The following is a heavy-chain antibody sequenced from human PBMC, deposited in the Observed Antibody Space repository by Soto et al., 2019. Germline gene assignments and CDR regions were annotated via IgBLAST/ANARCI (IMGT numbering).Heavy chain of an antibody. CDR2: INPSGGST. CDR1: GYTFTSYY. J-gene: IGHJ4*02. V-gene: IGHV1-46*01. CDR3: ARDLRIAVAGTKPDY. Sequence: GASVKVSCKASGYTFTSYYMHWVRQAPGQGLEWMGIINPSGGSTNYAQKFQGRVTMTRDTSTSTVYMELSSLRSEDTAVYYCARDLRIAVAGTKPDYWGQGTLVPVYS. D-gene: IGHD6-19*01.